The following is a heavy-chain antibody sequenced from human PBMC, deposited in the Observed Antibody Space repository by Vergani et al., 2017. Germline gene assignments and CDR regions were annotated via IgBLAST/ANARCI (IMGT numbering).Heavy chain of an antibody. D-gene: IGHD2-2*01. Sequence: QVQLVQSGAEVKKPGASVKVSCKASGYTFTSYGISWVRQAPGQGLEWMGWISAYNGNTNYAQKPQGRVTMTTDTSTSTAYMELRSLRAEDTAVCYCSRDSTCSSTSCYFYYYYGMDVWGQGTTVTVSS. J-gene: IGHJ6*02. CDR2: ISAYNGNT. CDR1: GYTFTSYG. CDR3: SRDSTCSSTSCYFYYYYGMDV. V-gene: IGHV1-18*01.